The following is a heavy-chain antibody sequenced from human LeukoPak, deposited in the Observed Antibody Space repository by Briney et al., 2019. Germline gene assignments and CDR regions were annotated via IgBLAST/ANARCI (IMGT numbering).Heavy chain of an antibody. CDR1: GYTFTSYG. CDR3: ARDRTRPPYYYDSSGYYPIDY. CDR2: ISAYNGNT. J-gene: IGHJ4*02. V-gene: IGHV1-18*01. Sequence: ASVKVSCKASGYTFTSYGISWVRQAPGQGLEWMGWISAYNGNTNYAQKLQGRVTMTTDTSTSTAYMELRSLRSDDTAVYYCARDRTRPPYYYDSSGYYPIDYRGQGTLVTVSS. D-gene: IGHD3-22*01.